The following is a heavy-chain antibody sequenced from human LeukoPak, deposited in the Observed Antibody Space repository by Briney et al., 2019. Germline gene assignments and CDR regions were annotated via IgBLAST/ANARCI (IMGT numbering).Heavy chain of an antibody. J-gene: IGHJ4*02. Sequence: GGSLRLSCAASGFIFSNAWMSWVRQAPGKGLEWVSYISSSSSSIYYADSVKGRFTISRDNAKNSLYLQMNSLRAEDTAVYYCASLEWGPDYWGQGTLVTVSS. CDR3: ASLEWGPDY. V-gene: IGHV3-48*04. CDR1: GFIFSNAW. CDR2: ISSSSSSI. D-gene: IGHD1-26*01.